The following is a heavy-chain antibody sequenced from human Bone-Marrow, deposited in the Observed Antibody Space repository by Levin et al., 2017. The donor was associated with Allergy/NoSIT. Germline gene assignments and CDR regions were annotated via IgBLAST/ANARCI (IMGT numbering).Heavy chain of an antibody. D-gene: IGHD1-14*01. CDR3: ARNIPVTDLGF. Sequence: ETLSLTCAASGLTVSNNYMSWVRQAPGKGLEWVALIYSGGDTYYADSVKGRFTISRDSSKNTLYLQMNSLRTEDTAVYHCARNIPVTDLGFWGRGTRVTVSS. CDR2: IYSGGDT. CDR1: GLTVSNNY. J-gene: IGHJ4*02. V-gene: IGHV3-53*01.